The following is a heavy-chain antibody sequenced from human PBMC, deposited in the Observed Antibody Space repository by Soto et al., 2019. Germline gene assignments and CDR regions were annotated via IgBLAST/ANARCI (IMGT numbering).Heavy chain of an antibody. Sequence: SETLSLTCTVSGGSISSYYWSWVRQPPGKGLEWIGYIYYSGSNNYNPSLKSRVTISVDTSKNQFSLKLSSVTAADTAVYYCARDAAGDFDPWGQGTLVTVSS. D-gene: IGHD6-13*01. V-gene: IGHV4-59*01. J-gene: IGHJ5*02. CDR3: ARDAAGDFDP. CDR2: IYYSGSN. CDR1: GGSISSYY.